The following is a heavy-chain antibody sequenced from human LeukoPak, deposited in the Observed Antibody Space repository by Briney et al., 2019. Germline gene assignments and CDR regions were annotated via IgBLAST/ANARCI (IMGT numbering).Heavy chain of an antibody. V-gene: IGHV1-69*13. CDR2: IIPIFGTA. CDR3: ASCRFLFDGYLDY. Sequence: GASVKVSCKASGGTFSSYAISWVRQAPGQGLEWMGGIIPIFGTANYAQKFQGRVTITADESTSTAYMELSSLRSEDTAVYYCASCRFLFDGYLDYWGQGTLVTVSS. CDR1: GGTFSSYA. D-gene: IGHD3-10*01. J-gene: IGHJ4*02.